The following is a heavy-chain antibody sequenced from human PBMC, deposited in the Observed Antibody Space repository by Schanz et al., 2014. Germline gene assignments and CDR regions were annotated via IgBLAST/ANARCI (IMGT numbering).Heavy chain of an antibody. CDR1: GFTFSSYA. Sequence: EVQLLESGGGLVQPGGSLRLSCAASGFTFSSYAMSWVRQAPGKGLEWVSALSGSGGSTYYADSVKGRFTMSRDNSKNTLYLQMNTLRAEDTAVYYCARDRGYCSGGSCLTFDYWGQGTLVTVSS. D-gene: IGHD2-15*01. V-gene: IGHV3-23*01. J-gene: IGHJ4*02. CDR3: ARDRGYCSGGSCLTFDY. CDR2: LSGSGGST.